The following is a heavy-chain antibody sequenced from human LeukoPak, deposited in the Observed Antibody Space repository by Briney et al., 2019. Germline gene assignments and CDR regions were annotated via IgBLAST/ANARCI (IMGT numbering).Heavy chain of an antibody. CDR3: ARDGESGYSYGRFDY. Sequence: PGGSLRLSCAASGFTFSSHAMHWVRQAPGKGLEYVSAISSNGGSTYYANSVKGRFTISRDNSKNTLYLQMGSLRAEDMAVYYCARDGESGYSYGRFDYWGQGTLVTVSS. V-gene: IGHV3-64*01. CDR2: ISSNGGST. J-gene: IGHJ4*02. CDR1: GFTFSSHA. D-gene: IGHD5-18*01.